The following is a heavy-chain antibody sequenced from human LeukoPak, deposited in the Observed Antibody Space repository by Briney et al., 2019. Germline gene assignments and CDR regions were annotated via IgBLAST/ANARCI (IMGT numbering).Heavy chain of an antibody. CDR1: GGSITHSY. J-gene: IGHJ3*01. D-gene: IGHD3-22*01. V-gene: IGHV4-4*07. Sequence: SETLSLICTVSGGSITHSYWSWIRHSAGTGMEGIGRIHATGTTNYNPSFKSRVSMSLDMPTSQFSLTLSAVTVADTATYYCARIFDRDVWGQGALVTVSP. CDR3: ARIFDRDV. CDR2: IHATGTT.